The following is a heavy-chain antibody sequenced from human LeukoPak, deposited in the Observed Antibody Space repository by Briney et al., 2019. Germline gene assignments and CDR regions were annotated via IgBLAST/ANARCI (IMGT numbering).Heavy chain of an antibody. CDR2: ISSRASTI. D-gene: IGHD5-18*01. CDR3: ARGRGIQLKYYFDH. V-gene: IGHV3-48*03. J-gene: IGHJ4*01. Sequence: GGSLRLSRSASGFTFDFYDLNWVRQAPGKGLEWISYISSRASTIFYADSVKGRFYITRDNAKNSLYLQMNSLRAEDTAVYYCARGRGIQLKYYFDHWGHGTLVTVSS. CDR1: GFTFDFYD.